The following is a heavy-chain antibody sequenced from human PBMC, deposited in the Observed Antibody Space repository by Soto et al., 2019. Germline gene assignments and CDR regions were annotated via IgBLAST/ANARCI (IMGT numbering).Heavy chain of an antibody. CDR2: ISGSGGST. D-gene: IGHD4-17*01. V-gene: IGHV3-23*01. CDR3: AKDAAVTTSWRYYYYMDV. J-gene: IGHJ6*03. CDR1: GFTFSSYA. Sequence: EVQLLESGGGLVQPGGSLRLSCAASGFTFSSYAMSWVRQAPGKGLEWVSAISGSGGSTYYADSVTGRFTISRDNSKNTLSLQMNSLRAEDAAVYYCAKDAAVTTSWRYYYYMDVWGKGTTVTVSS.